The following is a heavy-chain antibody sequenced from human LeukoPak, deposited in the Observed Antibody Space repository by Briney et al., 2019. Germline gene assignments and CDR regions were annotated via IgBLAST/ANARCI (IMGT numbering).Heavy chain of an antibody. CDR1: GDSISSGDYY. CDR2: IYYSGST. Sequence: NPSQTLSLTCTVSGDSISSGDYYWSWIRQPPGKGLEWIGSIYYSGSTYYNPSLKSRVTISVDTSKNQFSLKLSSVTAADTAVYYCAVGNWGVSSWDWPTMSWGQGTLVTVSS. D-gene: IGHD6-13*01. V-gene: IGHV4-39*01. J-gene: IGHJ4*02. CDR3: AVGNWGVSSWDWPTMS.